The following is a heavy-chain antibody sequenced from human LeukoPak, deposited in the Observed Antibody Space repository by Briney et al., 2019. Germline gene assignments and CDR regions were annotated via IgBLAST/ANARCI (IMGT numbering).Heavy chain of an antibody. V-gene: IGHV3-74*01. J-gene: IGHJ4*02. Sequence: PGGSLRLSCSASGFPFSSYWMHWVRQAPGKGLVWVSRIDTDGSSTTYADSVKGRFTFSRDNAKNTLYLQMNSLRADDTAVYYCARLGGASQVDYWGQGTLVTVSS. CDR3: ARLGGASQVDY. CDR2: IDTDGSST. D-gene: IGHD3-3*01. CDR1: GFPFSSYW.